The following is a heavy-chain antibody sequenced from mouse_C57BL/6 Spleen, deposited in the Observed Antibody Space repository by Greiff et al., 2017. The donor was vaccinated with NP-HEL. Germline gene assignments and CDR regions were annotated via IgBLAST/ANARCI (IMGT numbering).Heavy chain of an antibody. CDR3: ARYSPCDYYAMDY. J-gene: IGHJ4*01. CDR1: GFTFTDYY. Sequence: EVMLVESGGGLVQPGGSLSLSCAASGFTFTDYYMSWVRQPPGKALEWLGFIRNKANGYTTEYSASVKGRFTISRDNSQSILYLQMNALRAEDSATYYCARYSPCDYYAMDYWGQGSSVPVSS. V-gene: IGHV7-3*01. CDR2: IRNKANGYTT.